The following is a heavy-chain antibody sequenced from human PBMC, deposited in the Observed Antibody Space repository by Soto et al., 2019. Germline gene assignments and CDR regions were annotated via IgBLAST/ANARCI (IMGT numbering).Heavy chain of an antibody. V-gene: IGHV1-46*01. Sequence: GAPVKVSWKASGYTFTSYYMQWVRQAPGQGLEWMGIINPSGGSTSYAQKFQGRVTMTRDTSTSTVYMELSSLRSEDTAVYYCARDAPSMRVIAAAVGLFNYWGQGTLVTVSS. J-gene: IGHJ4*02. CDR2: INPSGGST. CDR3: ARDAPSMRVIAAAVGLFNY. CDR1: GYTFTSYY. D-gene: IGHD6-13*01.